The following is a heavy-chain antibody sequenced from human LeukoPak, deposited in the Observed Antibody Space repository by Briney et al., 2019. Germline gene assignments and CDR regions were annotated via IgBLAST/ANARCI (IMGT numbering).Heavy chain of an antibody. J-gene: IGHJ6*03. Sequence: SETLSLTCTVSGGSISSGSYYWSWIRQPAGKGREWIGRIYTSGSTNYNPSLKSRVTISVDTSKNQFSLKLSSVTAADTAVYYCAREVGQAGYSSSWEQFYYYYYYMDVWGKGTTVTVSS. V-gene: IGHV4-61*02. CDR1: GGSISSGSYY. D-gene: IGHD6-13*01. CDR2: IYTSGST. CDR3: AREVGQAGYSSSWEQFYYYYYYMDV.